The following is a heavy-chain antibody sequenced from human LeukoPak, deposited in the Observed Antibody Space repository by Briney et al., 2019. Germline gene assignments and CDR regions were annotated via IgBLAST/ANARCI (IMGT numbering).Heavy chain of an antibody. CDR2: IYYSGST. CDR3: ARGVDCSSTSCYPGAFDI. Sequence: SETLSLTCTVSGGSISSYYWSWIRQPPGKGLEWIGYIYYSGSTNYNPSLKSRVTISVDTSKNQFSLKLSSVTAADTAVYYCARGVDCSSTSCYPGAFDIWGQGTMVTVSS. V-gene: IGHV4-59*08. CDR1: GGSISSYY. D-gene: IGHD2-2*01. J-gene: IGHJ3*02.